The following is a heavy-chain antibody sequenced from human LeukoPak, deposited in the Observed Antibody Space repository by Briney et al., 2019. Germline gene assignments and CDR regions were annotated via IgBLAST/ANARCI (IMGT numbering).Heavy chain of an antibody. D-gene: IGHD2-2*01. Sequence: SETLSLTCTVSGGSISSYYWSWIRQPPGKGLEWIGYIYYSGSTNYNPSLKSRVTISVDTSKNQFSLKLSSVTAADTAVYYCARSVGYSCSGTTCFYMDVWGKGTTVIVSS. CDR2: IYYSGST. CDR1: GGSISSYY. V-gene: IGHV4-59*08. CDR3: ARSVGYSCSGTTCFYMDV. J-gene: IGHJ6*03.